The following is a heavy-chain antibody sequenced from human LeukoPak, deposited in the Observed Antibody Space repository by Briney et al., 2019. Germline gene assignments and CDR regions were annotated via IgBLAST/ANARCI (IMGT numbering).Heavy chain of an antibody. CDR3: AVSGYSGYDFDY. CDR1: GFTFSSYS. Sequence: PGGSLRLSCAASGFTFSSYSMNWVRQAPGKGLEWVSSISSSGSYIYYADSVKGRFTISRDNAKNSLYLQMNSLRAEDTAVYYCAVSGYSGYDFDYWGQGTLVTVSS. CDR2: ISSSGSYI. J-gene: IGHJ4*02. V-gene: IGHV3-21*01. D-gene: IGHD5-12*01.